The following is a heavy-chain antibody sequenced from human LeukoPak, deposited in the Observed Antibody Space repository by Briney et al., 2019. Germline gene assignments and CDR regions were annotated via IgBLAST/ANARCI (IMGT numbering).Heavy chain of an antibody. V-gene: IGHV3-7*05. Sequence: GGALRLSCAASGLTFSNYWMTWVRQAPGKGLEGVANINQDATKKNYVDSMKGRITISRDNVKNSVYLQINSLRAEDTAVYYCARDGVVDSSGWYVDYWGQGTLVTVSS. CDR1: GLTFSNYW. CDR2: INQDATKK. D-gene: IGHD6-19*01. CDR3: ARDGVVDSSGWYVDY. J-gene: IGHJ4*02.